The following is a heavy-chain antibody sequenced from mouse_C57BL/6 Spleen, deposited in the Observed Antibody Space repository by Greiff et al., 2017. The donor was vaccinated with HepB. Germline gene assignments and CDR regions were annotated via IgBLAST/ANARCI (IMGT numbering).Heavy chain of an antibody. D-gene: IGHD1-1*01. CDR1: GYTFTSYW. CDR3: ARTGGSSGDFDY. V-gene: IGHV1-52*01. CDR2: IDPSDSET. Sequence: QVHVKQPGAELVRPGSSVKLSCKASGYTFTSYWMHWVKQRPIQGLEWIGNIDPSDSETHYNQKFKDKATLTVDKSSSTAYMQLSSLTSEDSAVYYCARTGGSSGDFDYWGQGTTLTVSS. J-gene: IGHJ2*01.